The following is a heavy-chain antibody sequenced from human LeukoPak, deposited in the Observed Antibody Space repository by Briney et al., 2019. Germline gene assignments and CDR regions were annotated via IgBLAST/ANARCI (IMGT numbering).Heavy chain of an antibody. CDR3: AKVPSPYYYYYYMDV. CDR2: ISGSGGST. CDR1: GFTFSSYG. J-gene: IGHJ6*03. Sequence: GSLRLSCAASGFTFSSYGMSWVRQAPGKGLEWVSAISGSGGSTYYADSVKGRFTISRDNSKNTLYLQMNSLRAEDTAVYYCAKVPSPYYYYYYMDVWGKGTTVTISS. V-gene: IGHV3-23*01. D-gene: IGHD6-6*01.